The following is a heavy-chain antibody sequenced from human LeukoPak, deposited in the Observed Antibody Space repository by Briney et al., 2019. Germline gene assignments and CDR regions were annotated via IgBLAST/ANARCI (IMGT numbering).Heavy chain of an antibody. CDR2: ISSSGSII. CDR3: ARGCSGGSCYSRPYYYGMDV. Sequence: GGSLRLSCAASGFTFSSYEMNWVRQAPGKGLEWVSYISSSGSIIYYADSVKGRFTISRDNAKNSLYLQMNSLRAEDTAVYYCARGCSGGSCYSRPYYYGMDVWGQGTTVTVSS. V-gene: IGHV3-48*03. D-gene: IGHD2-15*01. CDR1: GFTFSSYE. J-gene: IGHJ6*02.